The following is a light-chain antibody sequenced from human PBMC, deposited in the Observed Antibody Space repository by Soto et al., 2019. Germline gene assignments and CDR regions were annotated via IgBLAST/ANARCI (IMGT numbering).Light chain of an antibody. CDR1: SSNIGAADD. CDR3: SSYTSSSTRV. CDR2: GNN. V-gene: IGLV1-40*01. J-gene: IGLJ1*01. Sequence: QSVLTQPPSLSGAPGLRVTISCTGSSSNIGAADDVHWYQQLPGTAPKLLLYGNNNRPSGVSNRFSGSKSGNTASLTISGLQAEDEADYYCSSYTSSSTRVFGSATKVTVL.